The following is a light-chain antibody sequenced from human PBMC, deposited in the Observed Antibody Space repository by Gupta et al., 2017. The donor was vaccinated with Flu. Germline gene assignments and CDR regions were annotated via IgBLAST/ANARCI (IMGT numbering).Light chain of an antibody. CDR2: GNT. CDR1: SSNIGASYD. CDR3: LSYDSSLSGSFV. Sequence: TTSCTGSSSNIGASYDVQCYQQLPGAPTSLLIYGNTERHSGVPARFSGSRSGASASLAITGLQAEEEADYYCLSYDSSLSGSFVFGTGTKVSVL. V-gene: IGLV1-40*01. J-gene: IGLJ1*01.